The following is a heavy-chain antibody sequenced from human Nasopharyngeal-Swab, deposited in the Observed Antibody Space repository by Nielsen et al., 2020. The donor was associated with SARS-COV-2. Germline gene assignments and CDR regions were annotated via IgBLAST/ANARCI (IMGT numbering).Heavy chain of an antibody. CDR1: VGTFSSYA. V-gene: IGHV1-69*10. D-gene: IGHD3-3*01. J-gene: IGHJ6*02. Sequence: SVKVSCKASVGTFSSYAISWVRQAPGQGLEGMGGIIPIHGIANYAQKFQGRVTITADKSTSTAYMELSSLRSEDTAVYYCAHRLLEWSRYYYYGMDVWGQGTPVTVSS. CDR2: IIPIHGIA. CDR3: AHRLLEWSRYYYYGMDV.